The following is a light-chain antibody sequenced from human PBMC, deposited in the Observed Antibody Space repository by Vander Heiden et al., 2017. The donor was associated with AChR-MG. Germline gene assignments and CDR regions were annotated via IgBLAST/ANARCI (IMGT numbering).Light chain of an antibody. V-gene: IGKV1-5*03. CDR1: QSISSW. Sequence: DIQMTQSPSTLSASVGDRVTITCRASQSISSWLAWYQQKQGRAPKLLIYKASSLESGVPSRFSGSESGTEFTLTISSLQPDDFATYYCQQYKTYSPLTFGGGTKVEMK. CDR2: KAS. CDR3: QQYKTYSPLT. J-gene: IGKJ4*01.